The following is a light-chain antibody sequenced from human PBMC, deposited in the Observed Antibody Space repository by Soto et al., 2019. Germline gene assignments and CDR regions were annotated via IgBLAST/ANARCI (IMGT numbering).Light chain of an antibody. CDR2: DVS. Sequence: QSALTQPASVSGSPGQSIAISCTGNSSDVGGYKYVSWYQQHPGKAPKLMIYDVSNRPSGVSDRFSGSKSGNTASLTISGLQAEDEADYYCTSYTSSRTYVFGTGTKLTVL. J-gene: IGLJ1*01. V-gene: IGLV2-14*01. CDR3: TSYTSSRTYV. CDR1: SSDVGGYKY.